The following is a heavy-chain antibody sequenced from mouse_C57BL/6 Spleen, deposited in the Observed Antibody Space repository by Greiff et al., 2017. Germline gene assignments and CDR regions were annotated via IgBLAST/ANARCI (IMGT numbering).Heavy chain of an antibody. V-gene: IGHV1-61*01. CDR3: ARSPTCYDGYPYYAMDY. CDR1: GYTFTSYW. D-gene: IGHD2-3*01. Sequence: QVQLQQPGAELVRPGSSVKLSCKASGYTFTSYWMDWVKQRTGPGLEWIGNIYPSDSETHYNQKFKDKATLTVDKSSSTAYMQLSSLTSEDSAVYYCARSPTCYDGYPYYAMDYWGQVTSVTVSS. CDR2: IYPSDSET. J-gene: IGHJ4*01.